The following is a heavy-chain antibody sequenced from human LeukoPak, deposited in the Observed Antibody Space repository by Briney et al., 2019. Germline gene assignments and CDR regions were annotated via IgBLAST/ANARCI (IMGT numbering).Heavy chain of an antibody. CDR1: GFTFSSYD. J-gene: IGHJ4*02. Sequence: NPGGSLRLSCAASGFTFSSYDMHWVRQAPGKGLEWVSAISSSSSYICYADSIKGRFTISRDNAENSLYLQMNSLRAVDTAVYFCARGEEKATITALDSWGQGTLVTVSS. CDR2: ISSSSSYI. V-gene: IGHV3-21*01. D-gene: IGHD5-24*01. CDR3: ARGEEKATITALDS.